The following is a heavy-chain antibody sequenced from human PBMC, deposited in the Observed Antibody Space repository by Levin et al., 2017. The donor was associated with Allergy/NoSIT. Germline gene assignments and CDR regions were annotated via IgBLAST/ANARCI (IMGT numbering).Heavy chain of an antibody. Sequence: GGSLRLSCAASGFTFSDYYMSWIRQAPGKGLEWVSYISSSSSYTNYADSVKGRFTISRDNAKNSLYLQMNSLRAEDTAVYYCASLWGVDIVATYGVWGQGTLVTVSS. J-gene: IGHJ4*02. CDR2: ISSSSSYT. CDR1: GFTFSDYY. D-gene: IGHD5-12*01. CDR3: ASLWGVDIVATYGV. V-gene: IGHV3-11*03.